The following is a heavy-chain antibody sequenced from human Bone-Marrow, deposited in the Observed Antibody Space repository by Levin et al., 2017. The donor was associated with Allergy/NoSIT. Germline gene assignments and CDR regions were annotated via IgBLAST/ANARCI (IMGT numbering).Heavy chain of an antibody. CDR1: GFSFSDYY. CDR2: SRNKPNSYTT. V-gene: IGHV3-72*01. D-gene: IGHD6-13*01. CDR3: ARGHIVALGTPDY. Sequence: GGSLRLSCAASGFSFSDYYMDWVRQAPGKGLEWVGRSRNKPNSYTTQYAASVKGRFTISRDDSKNSVYLQMNNLKTEDTALYYCARGHIVALGTPDYWGQGTQVTVSS. J-gene: IGHJ4*02.